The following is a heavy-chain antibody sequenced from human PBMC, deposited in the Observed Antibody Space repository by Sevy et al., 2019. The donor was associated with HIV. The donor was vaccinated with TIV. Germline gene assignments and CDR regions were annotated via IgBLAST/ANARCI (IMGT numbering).Heavy chain of an antibody. Sequence: GGSLRLSCAASGFTFSSYSMNWVRQAPGKGLEWVSSISSSSSDIYYADSVKGRFTISRDNAKNSLYLQMNSLRAEDTAVYYCARDLGNNWPYYYYYGRDVWGQGTTVTVSS. CDR1: GFTFSSYS. CDR2: ISSSSSDI. V-gene: IGHV3-21*01. J-gene: IGHJ6*02. D-gene: IGHD1-1*01. CDR3: ARDLGNNWPYYYYYGRDV.